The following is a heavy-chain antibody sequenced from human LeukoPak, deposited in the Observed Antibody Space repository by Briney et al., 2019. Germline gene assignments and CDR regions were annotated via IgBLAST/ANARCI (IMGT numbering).Heavy chain of an antibody. CDR1: GGSVSTINSD. CDR2: VYYSGRA. V-gene: IGHV4-39*02. J-gene: IGHJ4*02. Sequence: PSETLSLTCTVSGGSVSTINSDWGWIRQPPGKGLEWIGNVYYSGRANYSPSLRSRVTMSVDTSKNRFSLKMTSVTAADTAVYFCARLRKGRYFDYFFEKWGQGTLVTVSS. CDR3: ARLRKGRYFDYFFEK. D-gene: IGHD3-9*01.